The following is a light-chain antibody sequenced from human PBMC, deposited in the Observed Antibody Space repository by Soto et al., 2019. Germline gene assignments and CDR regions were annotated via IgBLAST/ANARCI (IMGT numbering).Light chain of an antibody. J-gene: IGKJ2*02. CDR1: QSISSY. Sequence: DIQMTQSPSSLSASVGDRVTITCRASQSISSYLNWYQQKPGKAPKLLIYAASSLQSGVPSRFSGSGSGTDFTLTINSLQPEDFATYYCQQSYSTPRTFGQGTELEIK. CDR2: AAS. CDR3: QQSYSTPRT. V-gene: IGKV1-39*01.